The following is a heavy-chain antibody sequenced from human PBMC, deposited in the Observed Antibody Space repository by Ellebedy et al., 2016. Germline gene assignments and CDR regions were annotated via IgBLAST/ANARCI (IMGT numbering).Heavy chain of an antibody. Sequence: ASVKVSXXASGYTFTSYYMHWVRQAPGQGLEWMGIINPSGGSTSYAQKFQGRVTMTRDTSISTAYMELSRLRSDDTAVYYCATTQQAYDYYYYGMDVWGQGTTVTVSS. CDR3: ATTQQAYDYYYYGMDV. CDR1: GYTFTSYY. V-gene: IGHV1-46*01. J-gene: IGHJ6*02. CDR2: INPSGGST. D-gene: IGHD5-12*01.